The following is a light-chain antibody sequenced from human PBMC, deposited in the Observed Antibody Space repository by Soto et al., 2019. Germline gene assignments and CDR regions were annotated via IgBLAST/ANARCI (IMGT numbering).Light chain of an antibody. V-gene: IGKV3D-20*02. J-gene: IGKJ5*01. Sequence: EIVLTQSRGTLALSPCERAALSCSASQSVSSSFLAWYQQKPGQAPRLLIYGASSRATGIPDRFSGSGSGTDFTLTISSLEPEDFAVYYCQQRSNWPITFGQGTRLEI. CDR2: GAS. CDR3: QQRSNWPIT. CDR1: QSVSSSF.